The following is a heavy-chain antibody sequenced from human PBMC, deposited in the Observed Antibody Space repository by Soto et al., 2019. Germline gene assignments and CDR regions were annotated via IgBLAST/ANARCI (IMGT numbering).Heavy chain of an antibody. D-gene: IGHD3-3*01. CDR1: GFTFRSYA. V-gene: IGHV3-23*01. CDR3: AKMSDFWSGSPTFHFDY. J-gene: IGHJ4*02. CDR2: ISGSGSST. Sequence: GGSLRLSCAASGFTFRSYAMSWVRQAPGKGLEWVSVISGSGSSTYYADSVKGRFTISRDNSKKTLYVQMNSLRAEDTAVYYCAKMSDFWSGSPTFHFDYWGQGAQVTVSS.